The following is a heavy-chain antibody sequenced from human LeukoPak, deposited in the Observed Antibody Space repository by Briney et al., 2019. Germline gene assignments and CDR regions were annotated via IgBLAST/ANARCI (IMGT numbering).Heavy chain of an antibody. D-gene: IGHD3-3*01. CDR2: ISHSGTT. J-gene: IGHJ4*02. CDR1: GGSFSDYQ. Sequence: SETLSLTCAVSGGSFSDYQWNWIRQSPGKGLEWLGEISHSGTTTYNPSLKSRVTISVDTSKNQFSLKLSSVTAADTAVYYCARGRYYDFWSGYPFDYRGQGTLVTVSS. CDR3: ARGRYYDFWSGYPFDY. V-gene: IGHV4-34*01.